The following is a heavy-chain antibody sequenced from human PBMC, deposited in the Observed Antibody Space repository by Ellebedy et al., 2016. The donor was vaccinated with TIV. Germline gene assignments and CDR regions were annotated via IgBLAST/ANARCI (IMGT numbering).Heavy chain of an antibody. V-gene: IGHV1-69*13. Sequence: ASVKVSCKASGGTFRTYTVTWVRQAPGQGLEWVGGILPISPTPNYAQKFQGRVTITADESENIVYMELSSPSSEDTAVYYCARGKDSGNYVGWFDPWGQGTLVTVSS. CDR2: ILPISPTP. CDR1: GGTFRTYT. D-gene: IGHD4-11*01. J-gene: IGHJ5*02. CDR3: ARGKDSGNYVGWFDP.